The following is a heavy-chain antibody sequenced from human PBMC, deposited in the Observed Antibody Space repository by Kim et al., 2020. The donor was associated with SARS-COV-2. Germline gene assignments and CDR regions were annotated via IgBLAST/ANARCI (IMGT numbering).Heavy chain of an antibody. CDR3: ARERYCSGGSCYNYGMDV. V-gene: IGHV3-11*01. J-gene: IGHJ6*02. CDR1: GFTFSDYY. Sequence: GGSLRLSCAASGFTFSDYYMSWIRQAPGKGLEWVSYISSSGSTIYYADSVKGRFTISRDNAKNSLYLQMNSLRAEDTAVYYCARERYCSGGSCYNYGMDVWGQGTTVTVSS. D-gene: IGHD2-15*01. CDR2: ISSSGSTI.